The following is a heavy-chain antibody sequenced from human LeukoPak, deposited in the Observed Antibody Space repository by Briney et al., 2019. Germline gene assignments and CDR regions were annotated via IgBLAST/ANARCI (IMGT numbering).Heavy chain of an antibody. V-gene: IGHV1-69*04. J-gene: IGHJ6*02. Sequence: SVKVSCKASGGTFSSDAISGVPHTPRQGVECMGRIIPILGIANYAQKFQGRVTITADKSTSTAYMELSSLRSEDTAVYYCARGRYSSSSSDYYYGMDVWGQGNTVTVSS. CDR3: ARGRYSSSSSDYYYGMDV. D-gene: IGHD6-6*01. CDR1: GGTFSSDA. CDR2: IIPILGIA.